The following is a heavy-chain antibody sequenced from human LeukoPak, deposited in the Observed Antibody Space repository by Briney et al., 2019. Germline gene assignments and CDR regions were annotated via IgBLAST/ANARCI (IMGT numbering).Heavy chain of an antibody. CDR3: ARQPRSPYTGYDP. J-gene: IGHJ5*02. CDR2: IYYSGST. D-gene: IGHD5-12*01. V-gene: IGHV4-39*01. Sequence: SETLSLTCTVAGGSISSTTYYWGWIRQLPGKGLEWIGSIYYSGSTYYNPSLKSRVTISVDTSKNQFSLKLTSVTAAGTAVYYCARQPRSPYTGYDPWGQGTLVTVSS. CDR1: GGSISSTTYY.